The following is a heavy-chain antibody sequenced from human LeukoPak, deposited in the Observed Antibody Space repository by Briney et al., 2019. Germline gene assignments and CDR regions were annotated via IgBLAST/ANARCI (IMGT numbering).Heavy chain of an antibody. D-gene: IGHD3-10*01. CDR1: GFTVSSNY. CDR2: IYSGGST. CDR3: ARKAGYYYGSGDY. Sequence: GGSLRLSCAASGFTVSSNYMSWVRQAPGQGLEWVSVIYSGGSTYYADSVKGRFTISGDNSKNTLYLQMNSLRAEDTAVYYCARKAGYYYGSGDYWGQGTLVTVSS. J-gene: IGHJ4*02. V-gene: IGHV3-53*01.